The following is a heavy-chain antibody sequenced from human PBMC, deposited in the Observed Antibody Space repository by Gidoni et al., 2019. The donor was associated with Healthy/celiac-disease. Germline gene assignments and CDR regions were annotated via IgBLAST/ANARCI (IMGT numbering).Heavy chain of an antibody. Sequence: EVLLFESGGGWVQTGGCRRLSCAASGLPFSRCAMSWVRQAPGKGLEWVSAISGSGGSTYYADSVKGRFTISRDNSKNTRYLQMNSLRAEDTAVYYCAKSKAAGDAFDIWGQGTMVTVSS. V-gene: IGHV3-23*01. CDR2: ISGSGGST. D-gene: IGHD2-15*01. CDR3: AKSKAAGDAFDI. CDR1: GLPFSRCA. J-gene: IGHJ3*02.